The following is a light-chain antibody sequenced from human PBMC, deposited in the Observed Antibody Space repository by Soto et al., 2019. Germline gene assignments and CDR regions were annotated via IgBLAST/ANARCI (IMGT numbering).Light chain of an antibody. V-gene: IGKV3-20*01. Sequence: EIVLTQSPGTLSLSPGERATLSCRTGQSVSGNYLIWYQQKPGQPPRLLIYVVSSRATGIPDRFSGSGSGTDFTLTISRLEPEDFAVYYCQQFSAFGQGTKVELK. CDR3: QQFSA. J-gene: IGKJ1*01. CDR2: VVS. CDR1: QSVSGNY.